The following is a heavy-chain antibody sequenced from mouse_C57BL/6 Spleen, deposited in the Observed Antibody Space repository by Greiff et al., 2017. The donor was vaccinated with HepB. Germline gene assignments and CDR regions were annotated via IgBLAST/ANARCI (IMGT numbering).Heavy chain of an antibody. Sequence: QVQLQQPGAELVRPGSSVKLSCKASGYTFTSYWMHWVKQRPIQGLEWIGNIDPSDSETHYNQKFKDKATLTVDKSSSTAYMQLSSLTSEDSAVYYCAVTYYGSSYDAMDYWGQGTSVTVSS. CDR3: AVTYYGSSYDAMDY. CDR1: GYTFTSYW. CDR2: IDPSDSET. V-gene: IGHV1-52*01. J-gene: IGHJ4*01. D-gene: IGHD1-1*01.